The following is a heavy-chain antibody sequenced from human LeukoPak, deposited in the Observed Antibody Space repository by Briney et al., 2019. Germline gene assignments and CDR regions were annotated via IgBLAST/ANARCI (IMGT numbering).Heavy chain of an antibody. J-gene: IGHJ4*02. CDR1: GFTFSSYG. V-gene: IGHV3-30*02. D-gene: IGHD3-3*01. Sequence: RGSLRLSCAASGFTFSSYGMHWVRQAPGKGLEWVAYTRFDGISKYYADSVKGRFTISRDISKNTVYLQMNSLRPADTAVYYCAKDRGVFGVAYSLDYWGQGTLVTVSS. CDR2: TRFDGISK. CDR3: AKDRGVFGVAYSLDY.